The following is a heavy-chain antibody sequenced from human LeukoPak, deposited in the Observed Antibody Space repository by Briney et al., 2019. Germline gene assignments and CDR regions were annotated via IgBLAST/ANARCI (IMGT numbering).Heavy chain of an antibody. Sequence: ASVKVSCKASGFTFTSSAVQWVRQARGQRLEWIGWIVVGSGNTNYAQKFQERVTITRDMSTSTAYMELSSLRSEDTAVYYCAAEWDSSGYEGPLHWGQGTLVTVSS. CDR1: GFTFTSSA. CDR3: AAEWDSSGYEGPLH. D-gene: IGHD3-22*01. V-gene: IGHV1-58*01. J-gene: IGHJ4*02. CDR2: IVVGSGNT.